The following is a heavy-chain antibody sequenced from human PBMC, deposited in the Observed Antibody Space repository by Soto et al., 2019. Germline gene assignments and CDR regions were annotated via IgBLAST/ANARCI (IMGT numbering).Heavy chain of an antibody. CDR1: GGSISSGDYY. J-gene: IGHJ6*02. D-gene: IGHD1-26*01. CDR2: IYYSGST. Sequence: QVQLQESGPGLVKPSQTLSLTCTVSGGSISSGDYYWSWIRQPPGKGLEWIGYIYYSGSTYYNPSLKSRVTISVDTSKNQCSLKLSSVTAADTAVYYCARGSGGAYYYYGMDVWGQGTTVTVSS. V-gene: IGHV4-30-4*01. CDR3: ARGSGGAYYYYGMDV.